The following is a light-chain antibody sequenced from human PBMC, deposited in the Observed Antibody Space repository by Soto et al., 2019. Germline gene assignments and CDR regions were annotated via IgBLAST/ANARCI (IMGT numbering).Light chain of an antibody. V-gene: IGLV3-21*02. CDR3: HVWDSGSDHHV. CDR1: NIGSKS. J-gene: IGLJ1*01. Sequence: SYELTQPPSMSVAPGQTARVTCGGNNIGSKSVHWYQQKPGQAPVLVVYDDTDRPSGIPERFSGSNSGNTATLTISRVDADDEADYYCHVWDSGSDHHVFGSGTKLTVL. CDR2: DDT.